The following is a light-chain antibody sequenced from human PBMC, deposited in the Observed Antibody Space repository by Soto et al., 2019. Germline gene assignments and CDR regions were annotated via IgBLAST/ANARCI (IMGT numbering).Light chain of an antibody. J-gene: IGKJ1*01. Sequence: DIPMTQSPSTLSGSVGDRVTITCRASQTISSWLAWYQQKPGKAPKLLIYKASTLKSGVPSRFSGSGSGTEFTHTFSSLQPDDFATYYCQHYNSYSEAFGQGTKVELK. V-gene: IGKV1-5*03. CDR2: KAS. CDR1: QTISSW. CDR3: QHYNSYSEA.